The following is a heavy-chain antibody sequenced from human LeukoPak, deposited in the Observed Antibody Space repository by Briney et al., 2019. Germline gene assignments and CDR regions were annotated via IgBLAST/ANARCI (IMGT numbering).Heavy chain of an antibody. D-gene: IGHD3-16*01. Sequence: SETLPLTCTVSGGSVSSGSYYWGWIRQPPGKGLEWIGYIYYSGSTNYNPSLKSRVTISVDTFKNQFSLKLSSVTAADTAVYYCASWGAGTFDYWGQGTLVTVSS. V-gene: IGHV4-61*01. CDR2: IYYSGST. J-gene: IGHJ4*02. CDR1: GGSVSSGSYY. CDR3: ASWGAGTFDY.